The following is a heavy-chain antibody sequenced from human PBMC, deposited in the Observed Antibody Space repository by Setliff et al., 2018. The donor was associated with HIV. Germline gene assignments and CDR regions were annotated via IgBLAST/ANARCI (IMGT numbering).Heavy chain of an antibody. D-gene: IGHD6-19*01. Sequence: PGGSLRLSCAASGFTFSTYAMSWVRQAPGKGLEWVSTLSGSGGATNYADSVKGRFTISRDNSKNTLYLQMNSLRTEDTAVYYCAKESDNTSGHPDYWGQGTPVTVSS. CDR2: LSGSGGAT. CDR1: GFTFSTYA. CDR3: AKESDNTSGHPDY. J-gene: IGHJ4*02. V-gene: IGHV3-23*01.